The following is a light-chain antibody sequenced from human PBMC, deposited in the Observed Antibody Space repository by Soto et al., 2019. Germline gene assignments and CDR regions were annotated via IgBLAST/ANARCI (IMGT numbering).Light chain of an antibody. CDR1: QSISSY. CDR2: AAT. J-gene: IGKJ4*01. V-gene: IGKV1-39*01. Sequence: DIQMTQSPSSLSASVGDRVTITCRASQSISSYLNWYQQKPGKAPKPLIFAATSLQSGFPSRFSGSGSGTDFTLTISSLQPEDFATYYCQQSYSIPLTFGGGTKVEIK. CDR3: QQSYSIPLT.